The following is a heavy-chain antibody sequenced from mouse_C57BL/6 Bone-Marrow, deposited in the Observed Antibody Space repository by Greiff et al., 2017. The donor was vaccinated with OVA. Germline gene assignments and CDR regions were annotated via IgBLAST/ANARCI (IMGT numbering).Heavy chain of an antibody. Sequence: QVQLQQPGAELVMPGASVKLSCKASGYTFTSYWMHWVKQRPGQGLEWIGEIDPSDSYTNYNQKFKGKSTLTVDKSSSTAYMQLSSLTSEESAVYYCAAVGASYYAMDYWDRGTAVTVSS. CDR2: IDPSDSYT. V-gene: IGHV1-69*01. D-gene: IGHD1-1*01. CDR3: AAVGASYYAMDY. J-gene: IGHJ4*01. CDR1: GYTFTSYW.